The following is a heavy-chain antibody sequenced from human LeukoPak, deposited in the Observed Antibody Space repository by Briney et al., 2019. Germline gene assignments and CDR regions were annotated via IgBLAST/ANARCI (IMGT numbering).Heavy chain of an antibody. CDR3: AISPFWSGYRMAYFDY. CDR1: GGSFSGYY. D-gene: IGHD3-3*01. Sequence: PSETLSLTCAVYGGSFSGYYWSWIRQPPGKGLEWIGEINHSGSTNYNPSLKSRVTISVDTSKNQFSLKLSSVTAADTAVYYCAISPFWSGYRMAYFDYWGQGTLVTVSS. J-gene: IGHJ4*02. V-gene: IGHV4-34*01. CDR2: INHSGST.